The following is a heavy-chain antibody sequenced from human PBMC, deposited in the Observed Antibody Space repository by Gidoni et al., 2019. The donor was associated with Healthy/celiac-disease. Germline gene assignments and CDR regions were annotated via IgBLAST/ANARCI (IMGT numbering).Heavy chain of an antibody. CDR2: ISSSISTR. J-gene: IGHJ3*02. V-gene: IGHV3-48*01. CDR1: GFPFSSYS. CDR3: ARDLAVDDAFDI. Sequence: EVQLVESGGGLVQPGGSLRLSCAASGFPFSSYSMNCVRQAPGKGLEGVSYISSSISTRYYEDSVKGRFTIARDNAKNSLYLQMNSLRAEDTAVYYCARDLAVDDAFDIWGQGTMVTVSS. D-gene: IGHD6-19*01.